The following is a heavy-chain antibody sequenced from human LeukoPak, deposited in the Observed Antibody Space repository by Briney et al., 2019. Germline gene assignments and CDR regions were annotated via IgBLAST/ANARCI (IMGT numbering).Heavy chain of an antibody. CDR1: GVSISSNY. Sequence: PSETLSLTCTVSGVSISSNYWNWIRQPPGKGLEWIGYIYYGGNSNYNPSLQSRVTISVDTSKNQFSLKLSSVTAADTAVYYCARRGTTGAFDIWGRGTMVTVSS. D-gene: IGHD1-14*01. J-gene: IGHJ3*02. CDR3: ARRGTTGAFDI. V-gene: IGHV4-59*08. CDR2: IYYGGNS.